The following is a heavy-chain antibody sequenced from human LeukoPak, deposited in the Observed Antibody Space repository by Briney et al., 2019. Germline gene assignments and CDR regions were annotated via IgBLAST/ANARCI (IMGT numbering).Heavy chain of an antibody. CDR1: GGSISSGSYY. V-gene: IGHV4-61*02. CDR3: ARGITMVRGVTPYFDY. CDR2: IYTSGST. D-gene: IGHD3-10*01. Sequence: SETLSLTCTVSGGSISSGSYYWSWIRRPAGKGLEWIGRIYTSGSTNYNPSLKSRVTISVDTSKNQFSLKLSSVTAADTAVYYCARGITMVRGVTPYFDYWGQGTLVTVSS. J-gene: IGHJ4*02.